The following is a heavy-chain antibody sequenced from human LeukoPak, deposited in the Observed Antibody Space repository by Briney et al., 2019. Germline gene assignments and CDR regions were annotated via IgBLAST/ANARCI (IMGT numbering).Heavy chain of an antibody. D-gene: IGHD3-22*01. CDR2: INPNSGGT. CDR3: ARAGRITMIVVVIRDAFDI. V-gene: IGHV1-2*02. CDR1: GYTFTGYY. J-gene: IGHJ3*02. Sequence: GASVKVSCKASGYTFTGYYMHWVRQAPGQGLGWMGWINPNSGGTNYAQKFQGRVTMTRDTSISTAYMELSRLRSDDTAVYYCARAGRITMIVVVIRDAFDIWGQGTMVTVSS.